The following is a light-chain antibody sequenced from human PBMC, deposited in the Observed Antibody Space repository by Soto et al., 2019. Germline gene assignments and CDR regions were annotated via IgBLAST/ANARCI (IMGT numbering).Light chain of an antibody. V-gene: IGKV3-15*01. CDR2: GAS. J-gene: IGKJ1*01. CDR1: QSVSSN. CDR3: QQYGSSPRT. Sequence: EIVVTQSPATLSVSPGERATLSCRASQSVSSNLAWYQQKPGQAPRLLIYGASTRATGIPARFSGSGSGTEFTLTISSLQSEDFAVYYCQQYGSSPRTFGQGTKV.